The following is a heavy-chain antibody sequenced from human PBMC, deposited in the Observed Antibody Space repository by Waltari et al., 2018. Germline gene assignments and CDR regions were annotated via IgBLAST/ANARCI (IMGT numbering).Heavy chain of an antibody. Sequence: QVQLVQSGAEVKKPGSSVKVSCKASGGTFSTYAISWVRPAPGQGLEWMGGIIPIFGTPNYAPKFQGRLIISADESTSTAYRELSSLRSQDTAVYYCARDKEVGSASGDINFFDYWGQGTLVAVSS. CDR3: ARDKEVGSASGDINFFDY. CDR1: GGTFSTYA. V-gene: IGHV1-69*12. J-gene: IGHJ4*02. D-gene: IGHD2-15*01. CDR2: IIPIFGTP.